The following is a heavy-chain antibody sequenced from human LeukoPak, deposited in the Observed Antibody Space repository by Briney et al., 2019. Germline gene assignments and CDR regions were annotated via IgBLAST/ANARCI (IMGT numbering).Heavy chain of an antibody. Sequence: GESLKISCKGSGYSFTSYWIGWVRQMPGKGLEWMGIIYPGDSDTRYSPSFQGQVTISADKSISTAYLQLSRLEASDTAIYYCARGYSSSWAFDYWGQGTLVTVSS. J-gene: IGHJ4*02. CDR3: ARGYSSSWAFDY. D-gene: IGHD6-13*01. V-gene: IGHV5-51*01. CDR2: IYPGDSDT. CDR1: GYSFTSYW.